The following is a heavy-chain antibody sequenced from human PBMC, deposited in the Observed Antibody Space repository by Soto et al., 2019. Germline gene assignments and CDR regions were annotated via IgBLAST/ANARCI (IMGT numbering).Heavy chain of an antibody. J-gene: IGHJ4*02. CDR3: AHFRGRSGSSYDRPFNY. D-gene: IGHD6-13*01. CDR1: GFSLSTSGVG. V-gene: IGHV2-5*01. Sequence: QITLKEAGPTLVKPTQTLTLTCTFSGFSLSTSGVGVGWIRQPPGKALEWLALVYWSDDKRYSPSLNNRLTSTKDTSKNQVVLTMTNMDPADTATYFCAHFRGRSGSSYDRPFNYWGQGTLVTVSS. CDR2: VYWSDDK.